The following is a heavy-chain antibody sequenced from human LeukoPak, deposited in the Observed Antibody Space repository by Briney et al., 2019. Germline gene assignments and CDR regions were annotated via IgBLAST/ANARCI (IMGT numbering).Heavy chain of an antibody. CDR1: GYTFTGYY. CDR3: ARNRRITMIVDDAFDI. J-gene: IGHJ3*02. V-gene: IGHV1-2*06. D-gene: IGHD3-22*01. Sequence: GASVKVSCKASGYTFTGYYIHWVRQAPGQGLEWMGRINPNSGGTNYAQKFQGRVTMTRDTSISTAYMELSRLRSDDTAVYYCARNRRITMIVDDAFDIWGQGTMVTVSS. CDR2: INPNSGGT.